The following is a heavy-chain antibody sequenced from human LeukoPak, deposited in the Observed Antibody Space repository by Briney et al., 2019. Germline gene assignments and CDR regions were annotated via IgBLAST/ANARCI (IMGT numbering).Heavy chain of an antibody. Sequence: SVKVSCKASGGTFSSYTISWVRQAPGQGLEWMGRIIPILGIANYAQKFQGRVTITADKSTSTAYMELSSLRSEDTAVYYCAKSYCGGDCYFLYDYWGQGTLVTVSS. CDR2: IIPILGIA. CDR3: AKSYCGGDCYFLYDY. J-gene: IGHJ4*02. V-gene: IGHV1-69*02. D-gene: IGHD2-21*02. CDR1: GGTFSSYT.